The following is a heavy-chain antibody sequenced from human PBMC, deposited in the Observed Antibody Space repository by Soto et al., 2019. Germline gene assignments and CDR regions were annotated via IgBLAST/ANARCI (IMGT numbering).Heavy chain of an antibody. J-gene: IGHJ4*02. D-gene: IGHD3-16*02. Sequence: PGGSLRLSCAPFGVTFSRYGMHWVRQAPGKGLQWVTVIWYDGTNQYYAGSVKGRFTISRDTSNNTLYLQMNSLRADDTALYYCARDLSGPLDYWGQGTLVTVSS. CDR2: IWYDGTNQ. CDR1: GVTFSRYG. CDR3: ARDLSGPLDY. V-gene: IGHV3-33*01.